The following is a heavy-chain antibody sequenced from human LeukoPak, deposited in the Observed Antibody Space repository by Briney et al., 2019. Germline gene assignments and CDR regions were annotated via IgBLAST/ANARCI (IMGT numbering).Heavy chain of an antibody. V-gene: IGHV3-53*01. J-gene: IGHJ4*02. D-gene: IGHD6-13*01. CDR2: IYSGGST. CDR3: ARDKYSSSWYYFDY. CDR1: GFIFSNYV. Sequence: GGSLGLSCAASGFIFSNYVMGWVRQAPGKGLEWVSVIYSGGSTYYADSVKGRFTISRDNSKNTLYLQMNSLRAEDTAVYYCARDKYSSSWYYFDYWGQGTLVTVSS.